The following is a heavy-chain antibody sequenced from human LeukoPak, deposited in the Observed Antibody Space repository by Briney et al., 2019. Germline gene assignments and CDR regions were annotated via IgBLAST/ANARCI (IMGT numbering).Heavy chain of an antibody. D-gene: IGHD2-21*02. CDR3: AKDQYVVVTEGP. V-gene: IGHV3-23*01. Sequence: GGSLRLSCAASGFTFSGYAMRWVRQAPGKGLEGVSAISGSGGSTYYADSVKGRFTISRDNSKNTLYLQMNSLRAEDTAVYYCAKDQYVVVTEGPWGQGTLVTVSS. CDR1: GFTFSGYA. J-gene: IGHJ5*02. CDR2: ISGSGGST.